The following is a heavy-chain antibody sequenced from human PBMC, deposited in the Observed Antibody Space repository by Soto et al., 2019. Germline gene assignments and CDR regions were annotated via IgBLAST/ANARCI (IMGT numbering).Heavy chain of an antibody. CDR3: ATGLILWFGELSRRGGYYYDVEV. CDR1: GGSFSGYQ. J-gene: IGHJ6*03. CDR2: INDSGNI. V-gene: IGHV4-34*01. D-gene: IGHD3-10*01. Sequence: QVQLQQWGAGLLKPSETLSLTCAVYGGSFSGYQWTWIRQTPGKGLEWIGEINDSGNINYNPSLKSRVTMLVDTAKKQISLKLSAVTAADAAVYYCATGLILWFGELSRRGGYYYDVEVWRKGTTVTVSS.